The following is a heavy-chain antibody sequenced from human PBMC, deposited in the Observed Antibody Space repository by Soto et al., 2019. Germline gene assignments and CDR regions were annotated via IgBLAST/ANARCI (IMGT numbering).Heavy chain of an antibody. D-gene: IGHD6-19*01. V-gene: IGHV3-74*01. CDR1: GFSFSDDW. CDR2: ISGDGTRT. Sequence: EVQLVESGGDLIQPGGSLRLSCVGSGFSFSDDWMHWVRQAPGKGLVWVSRISGDGTRTNYADLVNGRFTISRDNARNTLYLQMSSLRVEDTAVYYCARRLAGAGPFENWGQGTLVTVSS. CDR3: ARRLAGAGPFEN. J-gene: IGHJ4*02.